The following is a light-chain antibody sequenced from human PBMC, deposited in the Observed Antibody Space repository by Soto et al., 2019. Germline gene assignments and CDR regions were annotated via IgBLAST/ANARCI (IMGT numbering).Light chain of an antibody. Sequence: DIVLTQSPDSLAVSLGERATINCKSSQSVLYSSNNKNYLAWYQQKPGQPPKLLIYWASTRESGVPDRFSGSGSGTDFTLTISSLQAEDFAVYYCQQYYSTPHTFGQGTKLEIK. V-gene: IGKV4-1*01. CDR1: QSVLYSSNNKNY. J-gene: IGKJ2*01. CDR3: QQYYSTPHT. CDR2: WAS.